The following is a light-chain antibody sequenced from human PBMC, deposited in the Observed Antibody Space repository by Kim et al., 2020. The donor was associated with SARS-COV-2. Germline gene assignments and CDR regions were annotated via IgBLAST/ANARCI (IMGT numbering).Light chain of an antibody. CDR3: NSRASSGNHLV. Sequence: SSELTQDPAVSVALGQTVRITCQGDSLRSYYASWYQQKPGQAPVLVIYGKNNRPSGIPDRFSGSSSGNTASLTITGAQAEDEADYYCNSRASSGNHLVFC. J-gene: IGLJ2*01. CDR2: GKN. V-gene: IGLV3-19*01. CDR1: SLRSYY.